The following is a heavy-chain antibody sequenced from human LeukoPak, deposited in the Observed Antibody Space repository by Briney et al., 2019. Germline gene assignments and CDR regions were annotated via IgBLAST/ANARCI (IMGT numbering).Heavy chain of an antibody. V-gene: IGHV4-4*07. J-gene: IGHJ6*03. CDR3: ARVGGDCGGDCYHYYSMDV. D-gene: IGHD2-21*02. CDR2: IYPRVST. Sequence: PSETLSLTSRVSGGSISNYYWSWIRQPAGKGLEWSGRIYPRVSTNYNPSLKSRVTISGDKSKKQFSLKMSSVTAADTAVYYCARVGGDCGGDCYHYYSMDVWGKGTTVTVS. CDR1: GGSISNYY.